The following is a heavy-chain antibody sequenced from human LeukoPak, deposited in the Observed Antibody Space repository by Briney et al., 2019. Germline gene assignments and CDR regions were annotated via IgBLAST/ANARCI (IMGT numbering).Heavy chain of an antibody. V-gene: IGHV3-30-3*01. D-gene: IGHD2-21*02. CDR2: ISYDGSNK. Sequence: GGSLRLSCAASGFTFSSYAMHWVRQAPGKGLEWVAVISYDGSNKYYADSVKGRFTISRDNSKNTLYLQMNSLRAEDTAVYYCARELTHCGGDCHDYWGQGTLVTVSS. CDR3: ARELTHCGGDCHDY. CDR1: GFTFSSYA. J-gene: IGHJ4*02.